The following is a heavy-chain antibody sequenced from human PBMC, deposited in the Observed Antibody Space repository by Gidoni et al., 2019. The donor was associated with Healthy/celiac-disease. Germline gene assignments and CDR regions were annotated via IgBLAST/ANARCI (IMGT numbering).Heavy chain of an antibody. J-gene: IGHJ6*03. CDR2: RSYDGSNK. CDR3: AKDKEGYYYYMDV. CDR1: GFTFSSYG. V-gene: IGHV3-30*18. Sequence: QVQLVESGGGVVQPGRSLRLSCAASGFTFSSYGMHWVRQAPGKGLEWVAVRSYDGSNKYYADSVKCRFTISRDNSKNTLYLQMNSLRAEDTAVYYCAKDKEGYYYYMDVWGKGTTVTVSS.